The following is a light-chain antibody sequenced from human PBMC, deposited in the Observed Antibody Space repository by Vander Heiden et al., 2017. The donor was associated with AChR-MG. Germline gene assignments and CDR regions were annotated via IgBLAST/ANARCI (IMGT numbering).Light chain of an antibody. CDR2: DVS. V-gene: IGLV2-14*03. CDR1: SSDIGNSNY. CDR3: NSYTTDNTYV. Sequence: QSALTQPVSVSGSPGQSITILCKGTSSDIGNSNYVPWYQQHPGKAPKVLLYDVSNRPPGASNRFSGSKSGNTASLTISGLQADDEADYYCNSYTTDNTYVFGSGTKVTVL. J-gene: IGLJ1*01.